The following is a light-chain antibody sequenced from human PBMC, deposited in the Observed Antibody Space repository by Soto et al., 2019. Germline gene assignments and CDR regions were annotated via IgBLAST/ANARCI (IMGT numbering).Light chain of an antibody. CDR3: SSYAGGYTYV. CDR2: EVS. Sequence: QSALTQPASVSGSPGQSITISCTGTSSDVGGYNYVSWYQQHPGKAPKLMIYEVSNRPSGVSNRFSGSKSGNTASLTISGLQAEDEADYYCSSYAGGYTYVFGTGTKLTVL. J-gene: IGLJ1*01. V-gene: IGLV2-14*01. CDR1: SSDVGGYNY.